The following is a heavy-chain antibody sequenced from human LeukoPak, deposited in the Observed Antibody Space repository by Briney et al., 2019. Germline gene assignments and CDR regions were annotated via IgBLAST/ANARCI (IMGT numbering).Heavy chain of an antibody. J-gene: IGHJ4*02. CDR1: GGSISSYY. D-gene: IGHD3-22*01. CDR2: IYYSGGT. CDR3: ARLSGYYIN. Sequence: KPSETLSLTCSVSGGSISSYYWSWIRQPPGKGLEWIGYIYYSGGTNYNPSLKSRVTISVDTSKNQFSLKLSSVTAADTAVYYCARLSGYYINWGQGTLVTASS. V-gene: IGHV4-59*01.